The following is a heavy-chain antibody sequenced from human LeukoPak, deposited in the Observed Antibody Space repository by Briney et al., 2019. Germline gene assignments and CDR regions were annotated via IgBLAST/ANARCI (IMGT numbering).Heavy chain of an antibody. CDR3: ARVGTMLRGVENWFDP. J-gene: IGHJ5*02. CDR2: IKSDGSST. CDR1: GFTFSNYW. Sequence: GGSLRLSCAASGFTFSNYWMHWVRQAPGKGLVWVSHIKSDGSSTSYADSVKGRFTISRDNAKNTLYLQMNSLRAEDTAVYYCARVGTMLRGVENWFDPWGQGILVTVSS. D-gene: IGHD3-10*01. V-gene: IGHV3-74*01.